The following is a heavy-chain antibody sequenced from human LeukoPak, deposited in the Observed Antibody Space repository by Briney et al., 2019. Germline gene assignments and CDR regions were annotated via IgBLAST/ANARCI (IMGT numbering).Heavy chain of an antibody. CDR1: GGSISSSSYY. CDR3: ARGGIVVPFDY. Sequence: PSETLSLTCAVSGGSISSSSYYWGWIRRPPGKGLEWIGSIYYSGSTYYNPSLKSRVTISVDTSKNQFSLKLSSVTAADTAVYYCARGGIVVPFDYWGQGTLVTVSS. D-gene: IGHD2-15*01. V-gene: IGHV4-39*07. J-gene: IGHJ4*02. CDR2: IYYSGST.